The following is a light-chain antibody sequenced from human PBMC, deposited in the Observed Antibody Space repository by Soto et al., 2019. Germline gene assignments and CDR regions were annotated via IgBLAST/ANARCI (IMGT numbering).Light chain of an antibody. CDR1: NSNIGSNT. CDR3: AAWYDSLNGFYV. Sequence: QSVLTQPPSASGTPGQRVTISCSGNNSNIGSNTVDWYQQLPGTAPKLLIYSNNQRPSGVPDRFSGSKSGTSASLAISGLQSEDEADYYCAAWYDSLNGFYVFGTGTKVTVL. J-gene: IGLJ1*01. CDR2: SNN. V-gene: IGLV1-44*01.